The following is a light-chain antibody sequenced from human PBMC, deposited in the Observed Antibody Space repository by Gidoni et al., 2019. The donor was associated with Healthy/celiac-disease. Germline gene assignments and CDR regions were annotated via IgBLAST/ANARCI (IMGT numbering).Light chain of an antibody. V-gene: IGLV1-44*01. CDR1: SSNIGSNT. J-gene: IGLJ3*02. CDR2: SNN. CDR3: AAWDDSLNAWV. Sequence: QSVLTQPPSASGTPGQRVTISCSGSSSNIGSNTVNWYQQLPGTAPKLLIYSNNQRPSGVPDRFSGSKSGTSASLAISGLQSEDEAYYYCAAWDDSLNAWVFGGGTKLTVL.